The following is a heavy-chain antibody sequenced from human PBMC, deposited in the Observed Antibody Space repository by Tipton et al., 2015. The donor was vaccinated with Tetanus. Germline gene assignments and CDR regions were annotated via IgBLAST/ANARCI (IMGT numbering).Heavy chain of an antibody. V-gene: IGHV4-34*01. Sequence: GLVKPSETLSLTCAVYGGSFNTFYWSWIRQSPGGGLEWVGEINQRGTTYNPSLKRRATISVDSSATQLSLNVTSVTAADTAVYYCAILPKHWLAPRGAPWGQGILVTVSS. CDR3: AILPKHWLAPRGAP. D-gene: IGHD6-19*01. J-gene: IGHJ5*02. CDR2: INQRGT. CDR1: GGSFNTFY.